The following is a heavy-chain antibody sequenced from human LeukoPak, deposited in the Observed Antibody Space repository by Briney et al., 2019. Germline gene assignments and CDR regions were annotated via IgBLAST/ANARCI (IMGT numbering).Heavy chain of an antibody. D-gene: IGHD4-17*01. CDR1: GFTFSSYG. J-gene: IGHJ5*02. Sequence: GGSLRLSCAASGFTFSSYGMRWVRQAPGKGLEWVAVIRYDGSNKYYADSVKGRFTISRDNSKNTLYLQMNSLRAEDTAVYYCARGGDLYNGFDPWGQGTLVTVSS. CDR3: ARGGDLYNGFDP. CDR2: IRYDGSNK. V-gene: IGHV3-33*01.